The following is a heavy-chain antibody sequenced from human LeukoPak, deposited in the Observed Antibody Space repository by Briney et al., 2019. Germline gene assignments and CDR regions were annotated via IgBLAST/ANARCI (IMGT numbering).Heavy chain of an antibody. CDR2: ITRSSSYI. Sequence: PGGSLRLTCAASGFTFSNYTMNWVRRAPGKGLEWVSSITRSSSYIYYADSVKGRFIISRDNAKNSLYLQMNSLRAEDTAVYYCAREHVGYYYDSRGPLHYWGQGILVTVSS. V-gene: IGHV3-21*01. J-gene: IGHJ4*02. D-gene: IGHD3-22*01. CDR3: AREHVGYYYDSRGPLHY. CDR1: GFTFSNYT.